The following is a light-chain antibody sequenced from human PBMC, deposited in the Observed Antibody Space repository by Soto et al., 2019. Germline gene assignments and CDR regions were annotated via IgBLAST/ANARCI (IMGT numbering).Light chain of an antibody. Sequence: QSALTQPASVSGSPGQSITISCTGTSSDVGGYNYVSWYQQHTGKAPKLMIYEVSNRPSGVSNRFSGSKSGNTGSLTISGLQAEDEADYYCSSYTSSSIDYVFGTVTKVTVL. CDR1: SSDVGGYNY. CDR2: EVS. V-gene: IGLV2-14*01. CDR3: SSYTSSSIDYV. J-gene: IGLJ1*01.